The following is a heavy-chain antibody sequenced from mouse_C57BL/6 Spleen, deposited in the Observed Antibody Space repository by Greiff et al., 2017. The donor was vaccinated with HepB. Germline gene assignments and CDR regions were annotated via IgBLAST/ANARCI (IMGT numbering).Heavy chain of an antibody. D-gene: IGHD2-2*01. V-gene: IGHV1-26*01. CDR3: ASGYYGYDRLAY. Sequence: VQLKESGPELVKPGASVKISCKASGYTFTDYYMNWVKQSHGKSLEWIGDINPNNGGTSYNQKFKGKATLTVDKSSSTAYMELRSLTSEDSAVYYCASGYYGYDRLAYWGQGTLVTVSA. J-gene: IGHJ3*01. CDR2: INPNNGGT. CDR1: GYTFTDYY.